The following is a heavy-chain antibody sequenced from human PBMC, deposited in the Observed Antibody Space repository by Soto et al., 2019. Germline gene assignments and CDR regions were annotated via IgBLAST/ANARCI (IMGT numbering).Heavy chain of an antibody. D-gene: IGHD2-2*01. CDR1: GFTFSSYG. V-gene: IGHV3-30*18. CDR3: AKDFDIVVVPAASH. Sequence: QVQLVESGGGVVQPGRSLRLSCAASGFTFSSYGMHWVRQSPGKVLEWVAVISYDGSNKYYADSVKGRFTISRDNSKNTLYLQMNSLRAEDTAVYYCAKDFDIVVVPAASHWGQGTLGTVSS. J-gene: IGHJ4*02. CDR2: ISYDGSNK.